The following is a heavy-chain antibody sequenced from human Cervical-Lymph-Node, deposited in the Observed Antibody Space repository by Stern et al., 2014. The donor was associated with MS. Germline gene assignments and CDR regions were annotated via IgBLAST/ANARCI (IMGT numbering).Heavy chain of an antibody. D-gene: IGHD1-26*01. CDR3: ARQPVGAAKGALDM. V-gene: IGHV5-51*01. J-gene: IGHJ3*02. CDR1: GFTFTSYW. CDR2: IYPGDSDT. Sequence: VQLVESGAEVKKPGESLKISCKGSGFTFTSYWIAWVRQMPGKGLEWMGIIYPGDSDTKYSPVFQGQVTFSAVKSISTAYLQWSSLKASDSAMYFCARQPVGAAKGALDMWGQGTVVTVSS.